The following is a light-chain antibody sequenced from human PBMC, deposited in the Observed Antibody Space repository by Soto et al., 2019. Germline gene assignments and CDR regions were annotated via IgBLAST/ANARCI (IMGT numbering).Light chain of an antibody. J-gene: IGKJ4*01. V-gene: IGKV3-15*01. CDR3: QQYNKWPPLT. CDR2: DAS. CDR1: QSVSSD. Sequence: EIVMTQSPATLSVSPGERATLSCRASQSVSSDLAWYQQKPGQAPRLLIYDASTRATGIPVRISGSGSGTEFTLTISSLQSEDFALYYCQQYNKWPPLTFGGGTKVEI.